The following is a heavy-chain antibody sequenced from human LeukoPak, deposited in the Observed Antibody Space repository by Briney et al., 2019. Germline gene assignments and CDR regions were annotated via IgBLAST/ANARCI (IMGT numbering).Heavy chain of an antibody. CDR2: VSASGHYT. CDR3: AKDGSWGDYYFYFYIDV. J-gene: IGHJ6*03. V-gene: IGHV3-23*01. Sequence: GGSLRLSCAASGFTFSSYSMNWVRQAPGKGLEWVSGVSASGHYTYYADSAKGRFTISRDNSKNTLYLQMNSLRAEDTALYYCAKDGSWGDYYFYFYIDVWGKGTTVTVSS. CDR1: GFTFSSYS. D-gene: IGHD3-16*01.